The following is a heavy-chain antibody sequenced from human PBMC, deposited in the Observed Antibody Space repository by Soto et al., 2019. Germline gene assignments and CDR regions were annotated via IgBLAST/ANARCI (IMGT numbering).Heavy chain of an antibody. D-gene: IGHD3-3*02. CDR3: ARVRLSIAVNDALDV. Sequence: QVRLVESGGGVVQPGTSLRLSCAASGFTFSDYVIHWVRQAAGKGLEWVASMTYDGATEYYADSVKGRFTMSRDNSKGALSLRMNSLRPDETAVYYWARVRLSIAVNDALDVWGQGKTVTVSS. CDR1: GFTFSDYV. J-gene: IGHJ3*01. V-gene: IGHV3-30*14. CDR2: MTYDGATE.